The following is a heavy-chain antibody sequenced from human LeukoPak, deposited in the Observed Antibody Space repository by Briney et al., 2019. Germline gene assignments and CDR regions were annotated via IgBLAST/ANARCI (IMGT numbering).Heavy chain of an antibody. CDR3: ARGARLRYFDWPSFDY. D-gene: IGHD3-9*01. V-gene: IGHV1-46*01. CDR2: INPSGGST. CDR1: RYTFTSYY. Sequence: ASVKVSCKASRYTFTSYYMHWVRQAPGQGLEWMGIINPSGGSTSYAQKFQGRVTMTRDMSTSTVYMELSSLRSEDTAVYYCARGARLRYFDWPSFDYWGQGTLVTVSS. J-gene: IGHJ4*02.